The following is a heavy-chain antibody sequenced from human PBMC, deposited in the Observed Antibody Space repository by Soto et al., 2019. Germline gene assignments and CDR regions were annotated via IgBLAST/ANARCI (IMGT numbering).Heavy chain of an antibody. Sequence: PGGSLRLSCAASGFTFDDYGMSWVRQAPGKGLEWVSGINWNGGSTGYADSVKGRFTISRDNAKNSLYLQMNSLRAEDTALYYCARENLRTYYYDSSGYSPLDYWGQGT. D-gene: IGHD3-22*01. CDR3: ARENLRTYYYDSSGYSPLDY. J-gene: IGHJ4*02. CDR2: INWNGGST. V-gene: IGHV3-20*04. CDR1: GFTFDDYG.